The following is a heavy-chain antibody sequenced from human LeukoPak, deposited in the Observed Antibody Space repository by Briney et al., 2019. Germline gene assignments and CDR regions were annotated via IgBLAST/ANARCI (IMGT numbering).Heavy chain of an antibody. CDR1: GYSISSGYY. D-gene: IGHD1-26*01. CDR3: ARRAYGIGFGY. J-gene: IGHJ4*02. CDR2: IYHSGST. V-gene: IGHV4-38-2*01. Sequence: SETLSLTCAVSGYSISSGYYWGWIRQPPGKGLEWIGSIYHSGSTYYNPSLKSRVTISVDTSKNQFSLKLSSVTAADTAVYYCARRAYGIGFGYWGQGTVVTVSS.